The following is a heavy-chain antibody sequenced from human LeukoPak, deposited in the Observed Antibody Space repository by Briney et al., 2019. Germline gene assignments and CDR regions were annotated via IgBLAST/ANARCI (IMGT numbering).Heavy chain of an antibody. D-gene: IGHD3-3*01. J-gene: IGHJ3*02. CDR2: IYYSGST. CDR1: GGSISSYY. Sequence: SETLSLTCTVSGGSISSYYWSWIRQPPGKGLEWIGYIYYSGSTNYNPSLKSRVTISVDTSKNQFSLTLSSVTAADTAVYYCASADGGDFWSGYYPFDIWGQGTMVTVSS. V-gene: IGHV4-59*01. CDR3: ASADGGDFWSGYYPFDI.